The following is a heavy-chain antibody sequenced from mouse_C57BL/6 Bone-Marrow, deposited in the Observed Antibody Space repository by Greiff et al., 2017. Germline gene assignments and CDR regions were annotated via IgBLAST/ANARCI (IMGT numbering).Heavy chain of an antibody. J-gene: IGHJ3*01. D-gene: IGHD2-12*01. CDR2: FSSGSSTI. V-gene: IGHV5-17*01. CDR1: GFTFSDYG. Sequence: EVQLVESGGGLVKPGGSLKLSCAASGFTFSDYGMHWVRQAPEKGLGWVAYFSSGSSTIYYAVTVKGRFTFSRDNANNAMYLQMTSLRSVDSAMYYCARGDNNYLCAWFADWGQGTLVTVSA. CDR3: ARGDNNYLCAWFAD.